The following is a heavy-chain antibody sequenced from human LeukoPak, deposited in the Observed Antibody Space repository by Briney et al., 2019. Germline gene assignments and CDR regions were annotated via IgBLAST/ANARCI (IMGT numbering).Heavy chain of an antibody. J-gene: IGHJ4*02. CDR2: IYTSGST. CDR3: ARGDRFDSSGYYLAFDY. D-gene: IGHD3-22*01. Sequence: KPSETLSLTCTVSGGPISSYYWSWIRQPAGKGLEWIGRIYTSGSTNYNPSLKSRVTMSVDTPKNQFSLKLSSVTAADTAVYYCARGDRFDSSGYYLAFDYWGQGTLVTVSS. V-gene: IGHV4-4*07. CDR1: GGPISSYY.